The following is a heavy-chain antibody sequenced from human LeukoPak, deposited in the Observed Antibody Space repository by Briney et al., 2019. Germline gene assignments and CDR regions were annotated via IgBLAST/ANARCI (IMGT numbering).Heavy chain of an antibody. D-gene: IGHD1-26*01. V-gene: IGHV4-61*02. J-gene: IGHJ4*02. CDR3: ATDSFPQGGSYQVSFDY. Sequence: SETLSLTCTVSGGSISSGSYYWTWIRQPAGKGLEWIGRIYTSGSTSYNPSLRSRVTISEDTSKNQFSLKLSSVTAADTAVYYCATDSFPQGGSYQVSFDYWGQGTLVTVSS. CDR2: IYTSGST. CDR1: GGSISSGSYY.